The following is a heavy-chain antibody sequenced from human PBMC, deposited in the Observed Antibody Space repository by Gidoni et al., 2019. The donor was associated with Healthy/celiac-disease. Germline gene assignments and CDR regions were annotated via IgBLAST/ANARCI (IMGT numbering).Heavy chain of an antibody. Sequence: QVTLRESGPALVKPTQTLTLTCTCSGFSLSTSGMCVSWIRQPPGKALEWLARIDWDDDKYYSTSLKTRLTISKDTSKNQVVLTMTNMDPVDTATYYCARSYYDSSGHDAFDIWGQGTMVTVSS. CDR1: GFSLSTSGMC. CDR2: IDWDDDK. V-gene: IGHV2-70*15. J-gene: IGHJ3*02. CDR3: ARSYYDSSGHDAFDI. D-gene: IGHD3-22*01.